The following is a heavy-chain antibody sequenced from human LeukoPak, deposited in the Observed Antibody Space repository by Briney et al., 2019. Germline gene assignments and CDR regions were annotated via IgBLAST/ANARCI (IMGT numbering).Heavy chain of an antibody. CDR3: ARDPADSRGWYNY. CDR2: ISSSSSYI. V-gene: IGHV3-21*01. Sequence: PGGSLRLSCGASGFTFSSYSMNWVRQAPGKGLEWVSSISSSSSYIYYADSVKGRFTISRGNAKNSLYLQMNSLRAEDTAVYYCARDPADSRGWYNYWGQGTLVTVSS. J-gene: IGHJ4*02. D-gene: IGHD6-19*01. CDR1: GFTFSSYS.